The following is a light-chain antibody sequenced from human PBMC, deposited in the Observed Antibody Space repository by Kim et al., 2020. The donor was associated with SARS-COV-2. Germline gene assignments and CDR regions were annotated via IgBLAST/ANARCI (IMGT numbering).Light chain of an antibody. J-gene: IGLJ2*01. CDR1: RLRSYY. V-gene: IGLV3-19*01. CDR3: NSRDSSGNLVV. CDR2: GKN. Sequence: ALEPTVRITGQGDRLRSYYASWYQKKPGQAPVLVIYGKNNRPSGIPDRFSGSSSGNTASLTITGAQAEDEADYYCNSRDSSGNLVVFGGGTQLTVL.